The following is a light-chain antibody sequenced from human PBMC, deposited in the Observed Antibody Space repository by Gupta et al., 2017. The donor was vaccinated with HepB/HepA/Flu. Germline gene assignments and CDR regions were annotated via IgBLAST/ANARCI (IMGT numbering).Light chain of an antibody. J-gene: IGKJ2*02. CDR1: QSIHSY. V-gene: IGKV1-39*01. CDR3: QESNTARRN. CDR2: AAS. Sequence: DIQMTQSPSSLSASVGDRVTITCRASQSIHSYLNWYQQKPGKAPNLLIYAASTLQSGVPSRFSGSGSGTDFTLTISMLHREDFATYYCQESNTARRNFGPGPKMEVK.